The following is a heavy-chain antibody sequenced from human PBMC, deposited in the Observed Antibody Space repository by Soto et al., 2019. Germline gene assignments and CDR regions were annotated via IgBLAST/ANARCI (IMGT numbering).Heavy chain of an antibody. CDR1: GFTFSSYA. V-gene: IGHV3-23*01. D-gene: IGHD6-13*01. CDR2: ISGSGGST. Sequence: EVQLLESGGGLVQPGGSLRLSCAASGFTFSSYAMSWVRQAPGKGLEWVSAISGSGGSTYYADSVKGRLTISRDNSKTPLYRQMNSRRAEDRAVNYCAKDPWQQLGLVNYWGHGTLVTVSS. J-gene: IGHJ4*01. CDR3: AKDPWQQLGLVNY.